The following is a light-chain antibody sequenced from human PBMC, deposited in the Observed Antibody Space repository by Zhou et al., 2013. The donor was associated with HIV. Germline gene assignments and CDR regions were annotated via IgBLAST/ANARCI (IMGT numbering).Light chain of an antibody. Sequence: DVAMTQSPVSLSVSLGQPASISCRSSQSLLFSDGNTFLHWFHQRPGQSPRRLIYHVSNRDSGVPDRFSGSGLGTDFTLKISRVEAEDVGVYYCMQSIQLPPTFGPGTKVDIK. CDR3: MQSIQLPPT. CDR2: HVS. V-gene: IGKV2-30*01. CDR1: QSLLFSDGNTF. J-gene: IGKJ3*01.